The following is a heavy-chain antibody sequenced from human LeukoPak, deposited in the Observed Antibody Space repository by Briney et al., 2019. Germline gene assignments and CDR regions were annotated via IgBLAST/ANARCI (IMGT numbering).Heavy chain of an antibody. J-gene: IGHJ4*02. CDR1: GFTFIKHY. Sequence: GGSLRLSCSGSGFTFIKHYMSWVRQAPGKGLECVAKIKPDGSEKYYMDSVEGRFTISRDNSKNALYLQLNSLRAEDTAVYYCARETWWRFDYWGQGSPVTVSS. D-gene: IGHD2-15*01. CDR2: IKPDGSEK. CDR3: ARETWWRFDY. V-gene: IGHV3-7*01.